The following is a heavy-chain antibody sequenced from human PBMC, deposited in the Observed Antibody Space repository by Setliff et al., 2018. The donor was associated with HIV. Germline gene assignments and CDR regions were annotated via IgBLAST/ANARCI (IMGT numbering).Heavy chain of an antibody. CDR2: ISGSSNTI. V-gene: IGHV3-11*04. Sequence: GGSLRLSCAASGISFNDYYMYWIRQAPGKGLEWVSCISGSSNTIHYADSVKGRFTIFRDNSRNMLYLEMNSLRAEDTAVYYCAREGVNYGLKGPFDYWGQGTLVTVSS. CDR3: AREGVNYGLKGPFDY. D-gene: IGHD3-10*01. CDR1: GISFNDYY. J-gene: IGHJ4*02.